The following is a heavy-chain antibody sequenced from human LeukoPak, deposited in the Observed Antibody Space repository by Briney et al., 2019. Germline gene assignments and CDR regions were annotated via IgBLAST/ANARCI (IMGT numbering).Heavy chain of an antibody. D-gene: IGHD3-3*01. V-gene: IGHV3-11*04. J-gene: IGHJ4*02. CDR1: GFTFSDYY. Sequence: PGGSLRLSCAASGFTFSDYYMGWIRQAPGKGLEWVSYITSNGNSVYYAASVKGRFTISRDNAKNSLYLQVNSPTAEDTAVYYCARAGVDTSGYYYQGFDYWGQGTLVTVSS. CDR2: ITSNGNSV. CDR3: ARAGVDTSGYYYQGFDY.